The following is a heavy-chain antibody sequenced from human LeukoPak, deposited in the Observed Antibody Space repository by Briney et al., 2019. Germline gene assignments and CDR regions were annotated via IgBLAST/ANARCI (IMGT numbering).Heavy chain of an antibody. CDR3: ARPIGSSWYDTFDI. D-gene: IGHD6-13*01. V-gene: IGHV1-8*01. Sequence: GASVKVSCKASGYTFTSYDISWVRQATGQGLEWMGWMNPNSGNTGYAQKFQGRVTMTRNTSISTAYMELSSLRSEDTAVYYCARPIGSSWYDTFDIWGQGTMVTVSS. J-gene: IGHJ3*02. CDR1: GYTFTSYD. CDR2: MNPNSGNT.